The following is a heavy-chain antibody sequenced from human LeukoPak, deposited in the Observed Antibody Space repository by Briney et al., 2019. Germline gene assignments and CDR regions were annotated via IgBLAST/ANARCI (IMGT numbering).Heavy chain of an antibody. CDR3: AREGGGPRWLDP. CDR1: GFTFSSYA. CDR2: ITGSGGST. V-gene: IGHV3-23*01. Sequence: PGGSLRLSCAASGFTFSSYAMSWVRQAPGKGLEWVSGITGSGGSTYYADSVKGRFTISRDNSKNTLYLQMNSLRAEDTAVYYCAREGGGPRWLDPWVQGTLVTVSS. J-gene: IGHJ5*02. D-gene: IGHD6-25*01.